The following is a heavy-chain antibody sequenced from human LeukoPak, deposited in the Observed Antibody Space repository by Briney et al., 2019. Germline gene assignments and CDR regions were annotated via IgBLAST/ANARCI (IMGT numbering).Heavy chain of an antibody. CDR2: IYYSGNT. CDR1: GGSISTSAYY. CDR3: ARSSAGSYDFDS. J-gene: IGHJ4*02. V-gene: IGHV4-39*01. Sequence: PSETLSLTCIVSGGSISTSAYYWGWIRQPPGEGLQWIGSIYYSGNTYYNSSLKSRVTISVDTSTSQFSLRLGSVTAADTAVYHCARSSAGSYDFDSWGQGTLVTVSS. D-gene: IGHD1-26*01.